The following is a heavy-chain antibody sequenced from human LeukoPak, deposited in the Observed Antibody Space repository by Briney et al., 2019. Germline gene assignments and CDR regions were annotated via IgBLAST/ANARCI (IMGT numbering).Heavy chain of an antibody. CDR3: ARDGYSGSDAL. D-gene: IGHD5-12*01. CDR2: IYYSGST. Sequence: SETLSLPCTVSGGSISSYYWSWIRQPPGKGLEWIGYIYYSGSTNYNPSLKSRVTISVDTSKNQFSLKLSSVTAADTAVYYCARDGYSGSDALWGQGTLVTVSS. V-gene: IGHV4-59*01. CDR1: GGSISSYY. J-gene: IGHJ4*02.